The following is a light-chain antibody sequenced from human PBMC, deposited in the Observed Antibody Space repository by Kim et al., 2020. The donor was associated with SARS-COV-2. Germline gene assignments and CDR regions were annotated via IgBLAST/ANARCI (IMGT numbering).Light chain of an antibody. CDR3: QQRSNWL. V-gene: IGKV3-11*01. CDR1: QSVGTY. Sequence: EIVLTQSPATLSLSPGERATLSCRASQSVGTYLAWYQQKPGQAPRLLIYDASNRATGIPARFSGSGSGTDFTLTISSLEPEDFAVYFCQQRSNWLFGQGTKLEI. J-gene: IGKJ2*01. CDR2: DAS.